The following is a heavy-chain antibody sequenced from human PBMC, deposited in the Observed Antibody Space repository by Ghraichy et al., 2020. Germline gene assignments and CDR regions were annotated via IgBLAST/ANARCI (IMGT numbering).Heavy chain of an antibody. CDR1: GFTFDTYY. CDR3: GRGGYIYGSNPIDH. Sequence: GGSLRLSCAASGFTFDTYYMTWVRQAPGKGLGWVANIKQDGTERYYVDSVKGRFTISRDNAKDSVYLQMSGLRAEDTAVYFCGRGGYIYGSNPIDHWGQGTQVTVSS. CDR2: IKQDGTER. D-gene: IGHD5-18*01. V-gene: IGHV3-7*04. J-gene: IGHJ4*02.